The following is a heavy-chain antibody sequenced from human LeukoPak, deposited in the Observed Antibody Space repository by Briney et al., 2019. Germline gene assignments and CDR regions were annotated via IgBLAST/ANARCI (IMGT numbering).Heavy chain of an antibody. Sequence: ASVKVSCKASGGTFSSYTISGVRQAPGQGLEWMGRIIPILSIANYAQKFQGRVTITADKSTSTAYMELSSLRSEDTAVYYCASAPPLEWLSWFDPWGQGTLLTVSS. CDR3: ASAPPLEWLSWFDP. D-gene: IGHD3-3*01. CDR2: IIPILSIA. CDR1: GGTFSSYT. V-gene: IGHV1-69*02. J-gene: IGHJ5*02.